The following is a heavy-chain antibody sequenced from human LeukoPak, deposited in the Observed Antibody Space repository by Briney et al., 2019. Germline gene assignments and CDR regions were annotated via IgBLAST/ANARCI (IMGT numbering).Heavy chain of an antibody. CDR3: AKKGDYGDYVLGN. J-gene: IGHJ4*02. D-gene: IGHD4-17*01. Sequence: GGSLRLSCVASGFTFSTYGMSWVRQAPGKGLEWVSAISGSGGSTYYADSVKGRFTISRDNSKNTLYLQMNSLRAEDTAVYYCAKKGDYGDYVLGNWGQGTLVTVSS. CDR1: GFTFSTYG. CDR2: ISGSGGST. V-gene: IGHV3-23*01.